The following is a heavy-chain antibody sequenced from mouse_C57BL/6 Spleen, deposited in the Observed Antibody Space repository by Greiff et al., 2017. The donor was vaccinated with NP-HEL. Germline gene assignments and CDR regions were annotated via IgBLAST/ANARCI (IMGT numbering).Heavy chain of an antibody. Sequence: EVMLVESGGDLVKPGGSLKLSCAASGFTFSSYGMSWVRQTPDKRLEWVATISSGGSYTYYPDSVKGRFTISRDNAKNTLYLQMSSLKSEDTAMYYCARLTTGDWYFDVWGTGTTVTVSS. D-gene: IGHD2-12*01. CDR3: ARLTTGDWYFDV. J-gene: IGHJ1*03. V-gene: IGHV5-6*01. CDR1: GFTFSSYG. CDR2: ISSGGSYT.